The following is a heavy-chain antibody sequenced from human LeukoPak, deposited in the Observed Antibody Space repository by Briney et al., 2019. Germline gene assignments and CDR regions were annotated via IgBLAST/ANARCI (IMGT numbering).Heavy chain of an antibody. CDR1: GYTFIGYY. Sequence: ASVKVSCKASGYTFIGYYIHWVRQAPGQGLEWMGWINPNSGGTNYAQKFQGRVTMTRDTSINTVYMKLSRLRSDDTAVYYCARGGYGGNVIRDYMDVWGKGTTVTVSS. V-gene: IGHV1-2*02. CDR3: ARGGYGGNVIRDYMDV. D-gene: IGHD4-23*01. J-gene: IGHJ6*03. CDR2: INPNSGGT.